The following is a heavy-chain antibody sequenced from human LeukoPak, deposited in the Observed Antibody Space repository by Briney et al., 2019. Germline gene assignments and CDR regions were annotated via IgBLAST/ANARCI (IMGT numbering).Heavy chain of an antibody. Sequence: GGSLRLSCAASGCTFSSYEMNWVREAPGKGLEWISYISSSGRTRYYADSVKGRFTISRDNAKNSLFLQMNSLRAEDTAVYYCARGYTFDIWGQGTLVTVSS. D-gene: IGHD1-1*01. J-gene: IGHJ3*02. CDR2: ISSSGRTR. CDR3: ARGYTFDI. CDR1: GCTFSSYE. V-gene: IGHV3-48*03.